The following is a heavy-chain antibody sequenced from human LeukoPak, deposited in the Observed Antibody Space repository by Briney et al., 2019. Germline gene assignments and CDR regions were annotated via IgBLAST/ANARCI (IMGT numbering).Heavy chain of an antibody. V-gene: IGHV1-18*01. CDR1: GYTFTSYG. CDR2: ISAYNGNT. J-gene: IGHJ4*02. Sequence: ASVKVSCKASGYTFTSYGISWVRQAPGQGLEWMGWISAYNGNTNYAQKLQGRVTMTTDTSTSTAYMELRSLRSDDTAVYYCARPRLKYSSSWYAIDYWGQGTLVTVSS. CDR3: ARPRLKYSSSWYAIDY. D-gene: IGHD6-13*01.